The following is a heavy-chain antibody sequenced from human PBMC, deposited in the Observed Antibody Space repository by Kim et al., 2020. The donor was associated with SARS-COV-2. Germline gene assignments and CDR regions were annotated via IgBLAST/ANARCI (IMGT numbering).Heavy chain of an antibody. CDR2: DGRSQ. Sequence: DGRSQTYAASVKGRFTLSKDDAETTLYLQMNSLRAEDTGVYYCARARFDPWGQGTLVTVSS. CDR3: ARARFDP. J-gene: IGHJ5*02. V-gene: IGHV3-74*03.